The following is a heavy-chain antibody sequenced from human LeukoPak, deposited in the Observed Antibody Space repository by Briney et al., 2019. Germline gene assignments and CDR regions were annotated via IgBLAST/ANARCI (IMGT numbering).Heavy chain of an antibody. CDR1: GFTFSSYS. Sequence: GGSLRLSCAASGFTFSSYSMNWVRQAPGKGLEWVSSISSSSSYIYYADSVKGRFTISRDNAKNSLYLQMNSLRAEDTAVYYCARDVVPAAQGMDVWGKGTTVTVSS. CDR3: ARDVVPAAQGMDV. V-gene: IGHV3-21*01. CDR2: ISSSSSYI. D-gene: IGHD2-2*01. J-gene: IGHJ6*03.